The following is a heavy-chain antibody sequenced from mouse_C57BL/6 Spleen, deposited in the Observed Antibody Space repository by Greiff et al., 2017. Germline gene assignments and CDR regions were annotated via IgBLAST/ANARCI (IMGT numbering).Heavy chain of an antibody. Sequence: QVQLQQSGAELVRPGTSVKMSCKASGYTFTNYWIGWAKQRPGHGLEWIGDIYPGGGYTNYNEKFKGKATLTADKSSSTAYMQFSSLTSEDSAIYYCARSGYYGSSPFDYWGQGTTLTVSS. J-gene: IGHJ2*01. CDR3: ARSGYYGSSPFDY. CDR2: IYPGGGYT. CDR1: GYTFTNYW. V-gene: IGHV1-63*01. D-gene: IGHD1-1*01.